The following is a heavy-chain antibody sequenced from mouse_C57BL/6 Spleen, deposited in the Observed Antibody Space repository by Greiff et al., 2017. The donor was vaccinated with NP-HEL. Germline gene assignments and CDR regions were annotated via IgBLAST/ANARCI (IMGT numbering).Heavy chain of an antibody. V-gene: IGHV2-5*01. CDR1: GFSLTSYG. CDR2: IWRGGST. Sequence: VKLVESGPGLVQPSQSLSITCTVSGFSLTSYGVHWVRQSPGKGLEWLGVIWRGGSTDYNAAFMSRLSITKDNSKSQVFFKMNSLQADDTAIYYCAKGGGFYDYGGNAMDYWGQGTSVTVSS. J-gene: IGHJ4*01. D-gene: IGHD2-4*01. CDR3: AKGGGFYDYGGNAMDY.